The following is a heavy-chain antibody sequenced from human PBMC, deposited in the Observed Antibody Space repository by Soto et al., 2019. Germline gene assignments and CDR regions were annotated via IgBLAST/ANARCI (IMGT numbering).Heavy chain of an antibody. CDR1: GFTFSSYD. J-gene: IGHJ4*02. V-gene: IGHV3-13*04. CDR2: IGTAGDT. CDR3: ARAIDYDILTGYPAPPNY. D-gene: IGHD3-9*01. Sequence: PGGSLRLSCAASGFTFSSYDMHWVRQATGKGLEWVSAIGTAGDTYYPGSVKGRFTISRESAKNSLYLQMNSLRAGDTAVYYCARAIDYDILTGYPAPPNYWGQGTLVTVSS.